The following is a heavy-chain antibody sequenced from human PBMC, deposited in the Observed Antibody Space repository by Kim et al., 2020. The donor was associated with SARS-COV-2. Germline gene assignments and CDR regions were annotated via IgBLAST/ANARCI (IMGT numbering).Heavy chain of an antibody. CDR2: IGGIGRTK. V-gene: IGHV3-23*01. D-gene: IGHD2-15*01. CDR1: GFTFSDYA. Sequence: GGSLRLSCAASGFTFSDYAMTWVRQAPGQGLEWVSSIGGIGRTKNYADSVKVRFTISRDNSKKTLYLQISSLSAEDTAIYYCARHGSSRISFYFDYWGQG. J-gene: IGHJ4*02. CDR3: ARHGSSRISFYFDY.